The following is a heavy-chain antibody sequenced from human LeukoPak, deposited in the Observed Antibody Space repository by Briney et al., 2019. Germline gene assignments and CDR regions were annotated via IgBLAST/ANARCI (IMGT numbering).Heavy chain of an antibody. CDR2: IYYSGST. Sequence: SETLSLTCTVSGGSISSGGYYWSWIRQHPGKGLEWIGYIYYSGSTYYNPSLKSRVTISVDTSKNQFSLKLSSVTAADTAVYYCARGFLRAYRPGHFDYWGQGTLVTVSS. J-gene: IGHJ4*02. CDR1: GGSISSGGYY. CDR3: ARGFLRAYRPGHFDY. V-gene: IGHV4-31*03. D-gene: IGHD2-21*01.